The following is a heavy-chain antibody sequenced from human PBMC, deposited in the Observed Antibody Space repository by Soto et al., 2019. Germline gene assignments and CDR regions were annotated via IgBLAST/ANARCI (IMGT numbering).Heavy chain of an antibody. CDR1: GASISSSY. Sequence: QVQLQESGPGLVKPSETLSLTCTVSGASISSSYWSWIRQSPGKGLEWIGYVYYSGSTNYNPPLKSRVTISVDTSKNQFTLKLSSVTAADTAVYYCARGYYDTSGQSNTFDIWGQGTMVTVSS. D-gene: IGHD3-22*01. J-gene: IGHJ3*02. CDR3: ARGYYDTSGQSNTFDI. V-gene: IGHV4-59*01. CDR2: VYYSGST.